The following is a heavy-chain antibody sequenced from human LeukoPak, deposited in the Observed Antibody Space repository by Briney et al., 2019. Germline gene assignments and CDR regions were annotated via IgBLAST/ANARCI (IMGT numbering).Heavy chain of an antibody. CDR2: ISGSGDST. Sequence: PGGSLRLSCAASGLTFSSDGMNWGGQAPGKGLEWVSGISGSGDSTYFADSVKGRFTISRDNSKNTLYLQMNSLRAEDTAVYYCAEFVGTGSWGQGTLVTVSS. CDR3: AEFVGTGS. D-gene: IGHD1-14*01. CDR1: GLTFSSDG. V-gene: IGHV3-23*01. J-gene: IGHJ5*02.